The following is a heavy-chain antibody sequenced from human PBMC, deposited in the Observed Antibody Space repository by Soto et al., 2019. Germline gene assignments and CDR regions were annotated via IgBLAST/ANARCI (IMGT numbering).Heavy chain of an antibody. J-gene: IGHJ4*01. D-gene: IGHD3-16*01. V-gene: IGHV3-15*01. CDR1: GITVSNVG. CDR3: ATPRPGSHGYSF. Sequence: GGSLRLSCAASGITVSNVGRTWIRQPPGKGLEWFGRSKSKADGSTKEYGTPDKDRFIISRDDSKNTVDLQMHALRTEDTAFYYCATPRPGSHGYSFWGHGALVTVSS. CDR2: SKSKADGSTK.